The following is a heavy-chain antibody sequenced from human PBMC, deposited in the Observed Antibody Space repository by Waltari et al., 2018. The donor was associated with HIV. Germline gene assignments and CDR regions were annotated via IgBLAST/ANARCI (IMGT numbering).Heavy chain of an antibody. D-gene: IGHD2-8*01. CDR3: AHSLGTGAVYFDY. V-gene: IGHV2-5*01. CDR1: GFSLNTIGGG. Sequence: QITLKESGPALVTPTETLTLTCSFSGFSLNTIGGGVGWIRQPPGKALEWLAIIYWHVEKGDSTSLDRRLSITKDTDKNQVVVRMTDMDPVDTATYFCAHSLGTGAVYFDYWGQGTLVAVSS. J-gene: IGHJ4*02. CDR2: IYWHVEK.